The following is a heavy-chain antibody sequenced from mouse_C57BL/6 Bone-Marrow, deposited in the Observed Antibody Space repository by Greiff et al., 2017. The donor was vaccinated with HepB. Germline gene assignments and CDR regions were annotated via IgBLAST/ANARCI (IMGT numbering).Heavy chain of an antibody. D-gene: IGHD4-1*01. CDR2: INPSTGGT. V-gene: IGHV1-42*01. Sequence: VQLQQSGPELVKPGASVKISCKASGYSFTGYYMNWVKQSPEKSLEWIGAINPSTGGTTYNQKFKAKATLTVDKSSSTAYMQLKSLTSEDSAVYYCASRTGFAYWGQGTLVTVSA. CDR1: GYSFTGYY. J-gene: IGHJ3*01. CDR3: ASRTGFAY.